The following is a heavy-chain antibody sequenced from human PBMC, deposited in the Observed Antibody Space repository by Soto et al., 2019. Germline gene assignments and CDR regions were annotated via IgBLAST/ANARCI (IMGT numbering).Heavy chain of an antibody. CDR1: GYTFTSYA. Sequence: GASVKVSCKASGYTFTSYAMHWVRQAPGQRLEWMGWINAGNGNTKYSQKFQGRVTITRDTSASTAYMELSSLRSDDTAVYYCARDMGSYTIDYWGQGTLVTVSS. V-gene: IGHV1-3*01. CDR2: INAGNGNT. D-gene: IGHD1-26*01. CDR3: ARDMGSYTIDY. J-gene: IGHJ4*02.